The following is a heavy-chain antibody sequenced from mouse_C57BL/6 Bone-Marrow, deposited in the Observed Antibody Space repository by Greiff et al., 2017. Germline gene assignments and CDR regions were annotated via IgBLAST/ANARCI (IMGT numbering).Heavy chain of an antibody. J-gene: IGHJ4*01. CDR3: ARERAQATDYAMDY. CDR2: INPSNGGT. V-gene: IGHV1-53*01. D-gene: IGHD3-2*02. Sequence: QVQLQQSGTDLVKPGASVKLSCTASGYTFTSYWMHWVKQRPGQGLEWIGNINPSNGGTNYNEKFKSQATLTVDKSSSTAYMQLSSLTSEDSAVDYCARERAQATDYAMDYWGQGTSVTVSS. CDR1: GYTFTSYW.